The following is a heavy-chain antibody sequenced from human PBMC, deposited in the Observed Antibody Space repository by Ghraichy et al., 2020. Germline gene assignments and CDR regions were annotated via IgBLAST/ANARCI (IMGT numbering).Heavy chain of an antibody. CDR3: ARLRTYGDWYFDY. J-gene: IGHJ4*02. D-gene: IGHD4-17*01. V-gene: IGHV4-59*01. CDR2: IYYSGST. CDR1: GGSISSYY. Sequence: ETLSLTCTVSGGSISSYYWSWIRQPPGKGLEWIGYIYYSGSTNYNPSLKSRVTISVDTSKNQFSLKLSSVTAADTAVYYCARLRTYGDWYFDYWGQGTLVTVSS.